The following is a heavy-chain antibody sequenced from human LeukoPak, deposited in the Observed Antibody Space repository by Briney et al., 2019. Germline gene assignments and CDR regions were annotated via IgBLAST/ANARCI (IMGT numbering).Heavy chain of an antibody. CDR3: AKGPPYGGLDY. J-gene: IGHJ4*02. CDR1: GFTFDDYA. D-gene: IGHD4-23*01. V-gene: IGHV3-9*01. CDR2: ISWNSGSI. Sequence: GGSLRLSCAASGFTFDDYAMYWVRQAPGKGLEWVSGISWNSGSIGYADSVKGRFTISRDNAKNSLYLQMNSLRAEDTALYYCAKGPPYGGLDYWGQGTLVTVSS.